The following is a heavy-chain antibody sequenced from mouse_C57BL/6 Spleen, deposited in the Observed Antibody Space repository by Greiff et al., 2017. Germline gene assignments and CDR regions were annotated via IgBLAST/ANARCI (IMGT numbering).Heavy chain of an antibody. J-gene: IGHJ4*01. D-gene: IGHD2-3*01. CDR3: ARLLPDYAKDY. CDR1: GYTFTSYW. Sequence: VQLQQPGAELVKPGASVKMSCKASGYTFTSYWITWVKQRPGQGLEWIGDIYPGSGSTNYNEKFKSKATLTVDTSSSTSYMQLSSLTSEAYEGDYCARLLPDYAKDYWGQGTSVTVSS. CDR2: IYPGSGST. V-gene: IGHV1-55*01.